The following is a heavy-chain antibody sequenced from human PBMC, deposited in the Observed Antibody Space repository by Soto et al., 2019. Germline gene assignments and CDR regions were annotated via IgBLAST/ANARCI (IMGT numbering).Heavy chain of an antibody. J-gene: IGHJ4*02. V-gene: IGHV6-1*01. Sequence: SQTLSLTCAISGDIVSSNTVAWSWIRQSPSRGLEWLGRTYYRSKWYYEYAVSLKSRIAINPDTAKNQFYLQLTSVTPEDTAVYYCARLYSSAWSFDFWGQGTLVTVSS. CDR2: TYYRSKWYY. CDR1: GDIVSSNTVA. D-gene: IGHD6-19*01. CDR3: ARLYSSAWSFDF.